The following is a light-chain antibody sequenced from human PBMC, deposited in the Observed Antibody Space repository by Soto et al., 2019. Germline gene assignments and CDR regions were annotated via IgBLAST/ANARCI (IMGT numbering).Light chain of an antibody. Sequence: VLTQPPSASGNPGQRLTISCSGSTSNILRNYVYWYRQLPGTAPRLLISMNDQRPSGVPDRFSGSKSGTSASLAISGLRSEDEADYYCASWDDSLSGYVFGTGTKVTVL. CDR3: ASWDDSLSGYV. J-gene: IGLJ1*01. CDR2: MND. V-gene: IGLV1-47*01. CDR1: TSNILRNY.